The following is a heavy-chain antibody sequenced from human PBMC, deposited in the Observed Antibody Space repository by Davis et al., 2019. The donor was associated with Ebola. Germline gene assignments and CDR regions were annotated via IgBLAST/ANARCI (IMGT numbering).Heavy chain of an antibody. J-gene: IGHJ4*02. CDR3: ARGGTTVTRFDY. CDR1: GCTFSSYA. Sequence: SVKVSCKASGCTFSSYAISWVRQAPGQGLEWMGRIIPILGIANYAQKFQGRVTITADKSTSTAYMELSSLRSEDTAVYYCARGGTTVTRFDYWGQGTLVTVSS. V-gene: IGHV1-69*04. CDR2: IIPILGIA. D-gene: IGHD4-17*01.